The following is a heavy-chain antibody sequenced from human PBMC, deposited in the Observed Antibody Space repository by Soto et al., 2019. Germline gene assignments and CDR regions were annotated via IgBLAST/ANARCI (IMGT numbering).Heavy chain of an antibody. CDR1: GFTFSDYY. Sequence: VGSLRLSCAASGFTFSDYYMSWIRQAPGKGLEWVSYISSSSSYTNYADSVKGRFTISRDNAKNSLYLQMNSLRAEDTAVYYCARDPYSSGWQGGTFLRLSGHIFDYWGQGTQVTVSS. J-gene: IGHJ4*02. V-gene: IGHV3-11*06. D-gene: IGHD6-19*01. CDR2: ISSSSSYT. CDR3: ARDPYSSGWQGGTFLRLSGHIFDY.